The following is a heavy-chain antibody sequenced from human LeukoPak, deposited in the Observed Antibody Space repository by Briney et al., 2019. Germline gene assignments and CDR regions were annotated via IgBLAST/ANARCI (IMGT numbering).Heavy chain of an antibody. CDR2: INHSGST. D-gene: IGHD3-10*01. J-gene: IGHJ6*03. CDR3: ARPYGSGSYSLSRYYYYMDV. CDR1: GGSFSGYY. Sequence: PSETLSLTCAVYGGSFSGYYWSWIRQPPGKGLEWIGEINHSGSTNYNPSLTSRVTISVDTSKNQFSLKLSSVTAADTAVYYCARPYGSGSYSLSRYYYYMDVWGKGTTVTVSS. V-gene: IGHV4-34*01.